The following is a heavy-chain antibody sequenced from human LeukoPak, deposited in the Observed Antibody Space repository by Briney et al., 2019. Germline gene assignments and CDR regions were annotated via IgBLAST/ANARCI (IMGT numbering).Heavy chain of an antibody. CDR2: ISSGGSTI. CDR3: AKNGDRGAYCSGGSCYPYYYYYMDV. D-gene: IGHD2-15*01. J-gene: IGHJ6*03. CDR1: GFTFSSYE. V-gene: IGHV3-48*03. Sequence: GGSLRLSCAASGFTFSSYEMNWVRQAPGKGLEWVSYISSGGSTIYYADSVKGRFTISRDNAKNSLYLQMNSLRAEDTAVYYCAKNGDRGAYCSGGSCYPYYYYYMDVWGKGTTVTISS.